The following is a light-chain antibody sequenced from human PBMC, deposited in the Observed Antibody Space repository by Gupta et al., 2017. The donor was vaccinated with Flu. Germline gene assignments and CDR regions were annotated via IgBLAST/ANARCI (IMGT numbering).Light chain of an antibody. CDR2: EVS. Sequence: QSALTQPASVSGSPGQSITISCTGTSSDVGGYNYVSWYQQHPGKAPKLMIYEVSNRPSGVSNRFSGSQSVNPASLTVSGLQAEDEADYYCSSYTSSSTRVFGGGTKLTVL. V-gene: IGLV2-14*01. J-gene: IGLJ3*02. CDR3: SSYTSSSTRV. CDR1: SSDVGGYNY.